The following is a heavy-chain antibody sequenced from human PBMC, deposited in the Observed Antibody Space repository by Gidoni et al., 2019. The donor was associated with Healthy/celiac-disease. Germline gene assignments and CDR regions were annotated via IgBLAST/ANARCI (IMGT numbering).Heavy chain of an antibody. CDR3: AKGSSAMDPLDQLDY. CDR1: GFTFSSYG. Sequence: QVQLVESGGGVVQPGWSLRLSCAASGFTFSSYGMHWVRQAPGKGLEWVAVISYDGSNKYYADSVKGRFTISRDNSKNTLYLQMNSLRAEDTAVYYCAKGSSAMDPLDQLDYWGQGTLVTVSS. D-gene: IGHD5-18*01. J-gene: IGHJ4*02. V-gene: IGHV3-30*18. CDR2: ISYDGSNK.